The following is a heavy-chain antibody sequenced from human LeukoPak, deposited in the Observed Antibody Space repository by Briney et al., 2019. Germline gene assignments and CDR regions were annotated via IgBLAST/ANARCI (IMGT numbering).Heavy chain of an antibody. Sequence: PSETLSLTCTASGGSISSYYWSWIRQPPGKGLEWIGYIYYSGSTNYNPSLKSRVTISVDTSKNQFSLKLSSVTAADTAVYYCARHRSGTTVDYWGQGTLVTVSS. CDR1: GGSISSYY. D-gene: IGHD4-17*01. CDR3: ARHRSGTTVDY. V-gene: IGHV4-59*08. J-gene: IGHJ4*02. CDR2: IYYSGST.